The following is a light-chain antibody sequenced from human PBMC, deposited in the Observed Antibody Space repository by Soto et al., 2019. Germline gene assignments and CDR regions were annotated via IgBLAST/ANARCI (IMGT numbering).Light chain of an antibody. CDR2: GAS. CDR3: QQYGSSPIT. Sequence: EIVFTQSPGTLSLSPGERATLSCRASQTISNSLLAWYQQKPGQSPRLLIYGASSRATGIPDRFSGSGSETEFSLTINRLEPEDFAVYFCQQYGSSPITFGQGTRLEIK. V-gene: IGKV3-20*01. J-gene: IGKJ5*01. CDR1: QTISNSL.